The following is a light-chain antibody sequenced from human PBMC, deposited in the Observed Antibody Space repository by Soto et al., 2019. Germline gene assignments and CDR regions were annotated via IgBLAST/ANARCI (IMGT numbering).Light chain of an antibody. CDR2: SNN. CDR1: SSNIGSNT. Sequence: QSVLTQPPSASGTPGQRVTVSCSGSSSNIGSNTVNWYQQLPGTAPKLLIYSNNQRPSGVPDRFSGSKSGTSASLALSGLQSEDEADYYCAAWDDSLKGFVFGTGTKVTVL. V-gene: IGLV1-44*01. CDR3: AAWDDSLKGFV. J-gene: IGLJ1*01.